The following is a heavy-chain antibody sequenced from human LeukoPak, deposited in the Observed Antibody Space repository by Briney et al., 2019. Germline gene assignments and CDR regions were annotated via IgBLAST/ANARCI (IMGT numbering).Heavy chain of an antibody. CDR1: GFTFSKYW. D-gene: IGHD6-19*01. J-gene: IGHJ4*02. V-gene: IGHV3-74*01. CDR3: ATKQWLAPPPDS. CDR2: IKTDGTVT. Sequence: SGGSLRLSCAASGFTFSKYWMLWVRQAPGKGLESVSRIKTDGTVTTYADSVKGRFTVSRDNADKTMSLQMNSVRDEDTAVYYCATKQWLAPPPDSWGQGTPVTVSS.